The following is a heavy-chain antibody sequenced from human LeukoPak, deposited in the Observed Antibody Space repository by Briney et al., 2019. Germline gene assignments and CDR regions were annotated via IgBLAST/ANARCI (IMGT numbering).Heavy chain of an antibody. CDR1: GFTFSSYE. V-gene: IGHV3-48*03. CDR3: AELGITMIGGV. Sequence: GGSLRLSCAASGFTFSSYEMNWVRQAPGKGLEWVSYISSSGGTIYYADSVKGRFTISRDNAMNSLYLQMNSLRAEDTAVYYCAELGITMIGGVWGKGTTVTISS. J-gene: IGHJ6*04. CDR2: ISSSGGTI. D-gene: IGHD3-10*02.